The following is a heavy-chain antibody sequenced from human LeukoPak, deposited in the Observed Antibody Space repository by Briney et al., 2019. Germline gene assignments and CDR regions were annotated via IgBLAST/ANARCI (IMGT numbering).Heavy chain of an antibody. CDR2: ISSSGSPI. V-gene: IGHV3-11*04. D-gene: IGHD2-2*01. CDR1: GFTFTDYY. CDR3: ARADCSSTRCYEFDY. J-gene: IGHJ4*02. Sequence: GXSLRLSCAASGFTFTDYYMSWIRQAPGKGLDWVSYISSSGSPISYAGSVKGRFTISRDNAKNSLYLQMNSLRVEDTAVYYCARADCSSTRCYEFDYWGQGTLVIVSS.